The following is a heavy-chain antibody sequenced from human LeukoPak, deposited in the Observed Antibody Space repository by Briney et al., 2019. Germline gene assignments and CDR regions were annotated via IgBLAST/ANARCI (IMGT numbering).Heavy chain of an antibody. Sequence: ASVKVSCKASGYTFTSYAMNWVRQAPGQGLEWMGWINTNTGNPTCAQGFTGRFVFSLDTSVSTAYLQISSLKAEDTAVYYCAREGFGELSTYYYYGMDVWGQGTTVTVSS. CDR3: AREGFGELSTYYYYGMDV. V-gene: IGHV7-4-1*02. CDR1: GYTFTSYA. CDR2: INTNTGNP. J-gene: IGHJ6*02. D-gene: IGHD3-10*01.